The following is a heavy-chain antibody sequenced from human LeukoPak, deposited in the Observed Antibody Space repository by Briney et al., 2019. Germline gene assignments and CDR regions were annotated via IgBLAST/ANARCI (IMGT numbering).Heavy chain of an antibody. CDR3: ATCIVGATPELDY. D-gene: IGHD1-26*01. J-gene: IGHJ4*02. V-gene: IGHV1-2*02. Sequence: ASVKVSCKASGYTFTGYYMHWVRQAPGQGLEWMGWINPSSGGTNYAQKFQGRVTMTRDTSISTACMELSRLRSDDTAVYYCATCIVGATPELDYWGQGTLVTVSS. CDR2: INPSSGGT. CDR1: GYTFTGYY.